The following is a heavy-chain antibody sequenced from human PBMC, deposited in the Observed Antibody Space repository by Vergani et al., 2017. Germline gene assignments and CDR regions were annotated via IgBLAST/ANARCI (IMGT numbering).Heavy chain of an antibody. CDR2: INHSGST. CDR1: GGSFSGYY. V-gene: IGHV4-34*01. Sequence: QVQLQQWGAGLLKPSETLSLTCAVYGGSFSGYYWSWIRQPPGKGLEWIGEINHSGSTNYNPSLKSRVTISVDTSKNQFSLKLSSVTAADTAVYYCARRTVEDYYYGMDVWGQGTTVTVSS. J-gene: IGHJ6*02. D-gene: IGHD3/OR15-3a*01. CDR3: ARRTVEDYYYGMDV.